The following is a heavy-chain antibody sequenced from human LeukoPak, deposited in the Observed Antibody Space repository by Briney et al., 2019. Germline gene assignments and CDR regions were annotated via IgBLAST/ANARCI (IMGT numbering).Heavy chain of an antibody. CDR3: ARCRGSTSCFIFDY. D-gene: IGHD2-2*01. Sequence: SETLSLTCTVSGDSLSSYYWSWIRQPPGKGLEWIGYIYSSGSTNYNPSLKSRVTISEDTSKNQFSLKLSSVTAADTAVYYCARCRGSTSCFIFDYWGQGTLVTVSS. CDR1: GDSLSSYY. CDR2: IYSSGST. J-gene: IGHJ4*02. V-gene: IGHV4-59*08.